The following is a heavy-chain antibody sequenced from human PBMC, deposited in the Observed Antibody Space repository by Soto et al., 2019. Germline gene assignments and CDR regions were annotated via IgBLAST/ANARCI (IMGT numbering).Heavy chain of an antibody. J-gene: IGHJ2*01. CDR3: VRARIDV. Sequence: EVQLVESGGGLVQPGGSLRLSCAASGFIFSAYWMTWVRQAPGKGLEWVANINPDGSEKYYVDSVKGRFTISRDNVKNSLLLQGNNLRAEATALYSGVRARIDVWGRGTLVTVSS. V-gene: IGHV3-7*01. CDR1: GFIFSAYW. CDR2: INPDGSEK.